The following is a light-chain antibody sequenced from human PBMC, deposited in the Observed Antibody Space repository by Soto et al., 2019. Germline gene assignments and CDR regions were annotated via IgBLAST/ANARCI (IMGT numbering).Light chain of an antibody. V-gene: IGKV3-11*01. CDR1: QNVGLF. J-gene: IGKJ3*01. Sequence: EIVLTQSPATLSLSPGESATHSCRASQNVGLFLAWYQQKSGQTPRLLIYDASARAPGIPARFSGGGSGTDFTLTTSSLEPEDFAVYYCQHRSDWLGTFGPGTKVDIK. CDR3: QHRSDWLGT. CDR2: DAS.